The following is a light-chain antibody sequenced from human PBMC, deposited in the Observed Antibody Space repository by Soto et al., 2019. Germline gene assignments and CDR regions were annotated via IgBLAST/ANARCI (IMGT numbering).Light chain of an antibody. CDR2: DAS. J-gene: IGKJ5*01. V-gene: IGKV1-33*01. CDR3: QEYHNLPIT. Sequence: DIQMTQSPSSLSAPVGDRVTITCQASQDISNYLNWYQQKPGEAPKLLIYDASNLETGVPSRFSGSGSGTDFTFTISSLQPEDIATYSCQEYHNLPITSGQGTRLEI. CDR1: QDISNY.